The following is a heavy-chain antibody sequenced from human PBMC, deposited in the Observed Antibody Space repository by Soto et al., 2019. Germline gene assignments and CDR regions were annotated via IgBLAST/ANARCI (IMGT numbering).Heavy chain of an antibody. Sequence: ASVKVSCKASGYTFTSYGISWVRQAPGQGLEWMGWISAYNGNTNYAQKLQGRVTMTTDTSTSTAYMELRSLRSDDTAVYYCARVPSSWPRAAFDIWGQGTMVNVSS. CDR2: ISAYNGNT. J-gene: IGHJ3*02. CDR1: GYTFTSYG. V-gene: IGHV1-18*04. CDR3: ARVPSSWPRAAFDI. D-gene: IGHD6-13*01.